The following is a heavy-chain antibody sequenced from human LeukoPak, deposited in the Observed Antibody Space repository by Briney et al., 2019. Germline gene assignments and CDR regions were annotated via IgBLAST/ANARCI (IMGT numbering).Heavy chain of an antibody. CDR2: IIPIFGTA. CDR1: GYTFTGYY. V-gene: IGHV1-69*13. D-gene: IGHD3-3*01. Sequence: ASVKVSCKASGYTFTGYYMHWVRQAPGQGLEWMGGIIPIFGTANYAQKFQGRVTITADESMSTAYMELSSLRSEDTAVYYCASDGTTIFGVYGMDVWGQGTTVTASS. CDR3: ASDGTTIFGVYGMDV. J-gene: IGHJ6*02.